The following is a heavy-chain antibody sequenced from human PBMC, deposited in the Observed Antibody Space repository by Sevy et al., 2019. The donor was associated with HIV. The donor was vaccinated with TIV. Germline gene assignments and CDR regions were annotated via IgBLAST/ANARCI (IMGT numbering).Heavy chain of an antibody. V-gene: IGHV4-59*01. D-gene: IGHD6-19*01. J-gene: IGHJ6*02. CDR2: IYYSGST. Sequence: SETLSLTCTVSGGSISRYYWSWIRQPPGKGLEWIGYIYYSGSTNYNPSLKSRVTISVDTSKNQFSLQLSSVTAADTAVYYCARAGIAVAGTRRRYYYYYGMDVWGQGTTVTV. CDR1: GGSISRYY. CDR3: ARAGIAVAGTRRRYYYYYGMDV.